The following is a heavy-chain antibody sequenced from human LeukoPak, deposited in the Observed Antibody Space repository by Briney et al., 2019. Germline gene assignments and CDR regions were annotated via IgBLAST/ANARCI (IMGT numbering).Heavy chain of an antibody. D-gene: IGHD3-3*01. CDR3: AKGPTQVLRFLRDGKTYYMDV. CDR1: GFTFRDYA. J-gene: IGHJ6*03. V-gene: IGHV3-33*06. Sequence: GGSLRLSCAASGFTFRDYAVSWVRQAPGRGLECVAVIWYDGNHQYYADSVKGRFNISRDNSKNTLFLQMNSLRVEDTAVYYCAKGPTQVLRFLRDGKTYYMDVWGKGTSVLVSS. CDR2: IWYDGNHQ.